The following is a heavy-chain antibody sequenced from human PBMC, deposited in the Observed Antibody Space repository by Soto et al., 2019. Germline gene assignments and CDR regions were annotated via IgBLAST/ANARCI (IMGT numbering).Heavy chain of an antibody. CDR3: ARYQKGPFDY. CDR2: IYYTGTT. J-gene: IGHJ4*02. D-gene: IGHD2-2*01. Sequence: SEPLSLTCTVSGGSISSGDYYWSWIRQPPGKGLEWIGYIYYTGTTYYNPSLKSRLTISVDTSKNQFSLKLTSVTAADTAVYFCARYQKGPFDYWGQGTLVTVSS. CDR1: GGSISSGDYY. V-gene: IGHV4-30-4*01.